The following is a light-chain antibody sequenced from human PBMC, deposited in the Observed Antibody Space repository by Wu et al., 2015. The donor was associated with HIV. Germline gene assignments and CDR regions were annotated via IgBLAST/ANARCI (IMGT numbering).Light chain of an antibody. V-gene: IGKV3-15*01. CDR2: GAS. J-gene: IGKJ1*01. CDR1: QSVSSN. CDR3: QQYNNWPPMT. Sequence: EIVMTQSPATLSVSPGERATLSCRASQSVSSNLAWYQQKPGQAPRLLIYGASTRATGIPARFSGSGSGTEFTLTISSMQSEDFAVYYCQQYNNWPPMTFGQGTEGGNQT.